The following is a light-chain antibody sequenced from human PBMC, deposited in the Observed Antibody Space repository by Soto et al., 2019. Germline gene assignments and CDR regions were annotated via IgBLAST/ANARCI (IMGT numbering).Light chain of an antibody. CDR2: LGS. CDR3: MQALQTWT. Sequence: DIVMTQSPLSLPVTPGEPASISCRSNQSLLHSDGYNYLDWYLQKPGQSPRLLMYLGSHRASGVPDRFSGSGSGTDFTLRISRVEAEDVGVYYCMQALQTWTFGQGTKVDIK. V-gene: IGKV2-28*01. CDR1: QSLLHSDGYNY. J-gene: IGKJ1*01.